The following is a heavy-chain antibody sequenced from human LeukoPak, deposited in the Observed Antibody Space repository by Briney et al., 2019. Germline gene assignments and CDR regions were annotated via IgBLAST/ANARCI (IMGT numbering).Heavy chain of an antibody. Sequence: GGSLRLSCVASGFTFITSSMHWVRQAPGKGLERVAVTSYDGRSENYAESVKGRFSISRDNSNNTVYLQMSSLRPQDTAVYYCAKHYDYWSGYIRGFDSWGQGTLVTVSS. J-gene: IGHJ5*01. V-gene: IGHV3-30*18. CDR1: GFTFITSS. D-gene: IGHD3-3*01. CDR3: AKHYDYWSGYIRGFDS. CDR2: TSYDGRSE.